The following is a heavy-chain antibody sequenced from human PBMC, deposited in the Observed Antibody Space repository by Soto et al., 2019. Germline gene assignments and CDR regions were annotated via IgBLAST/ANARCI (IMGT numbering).Heavy chain of an antibody. CDR3: ARGIGMATIHYFDY. V-gene: IGHV3-33*01. CDR1: GFTFSSYG. CDR2: IWYDGSNK. J-gene: IGHJ4*02. Sequence: PGGSLRLSCAASGFTFSSYGMHWVRQARGKGLEWVAVIWYDGSNKYYADSVKGRFTISRDNSKNTLYLQMNSLRAEDTAVYYCARGIGMATIHYFDYWGQGTLVTVSS. D-gene: IGHD5-12*01.